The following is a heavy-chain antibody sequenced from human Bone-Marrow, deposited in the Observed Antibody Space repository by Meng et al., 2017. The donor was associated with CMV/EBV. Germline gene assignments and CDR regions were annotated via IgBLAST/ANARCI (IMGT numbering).Heavy chain of an antibody. J-gene: IGHJ4*02. V-gene: IGHV3-21*04. CDR1: GFTFSNYS. D-gene: IGHD2-8*02. CDR2: ISSSSTYI. CDR3: AREVVLSC. Sequence: GESLKISCAASGFTFSNYSMNWVRQAPGKGLEWVSSISSSSTYIYSADSVKGRFTISRDNAKNSLYLQMNSLRAEDTAVYYCAREVVLSCWGQGTLVTVSS.